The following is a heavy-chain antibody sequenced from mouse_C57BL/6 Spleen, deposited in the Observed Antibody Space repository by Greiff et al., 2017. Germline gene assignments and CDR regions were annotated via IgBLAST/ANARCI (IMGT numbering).Heavy chain of an antibody. CDR2: IYPGSGST. J-gene: IGHJ3*01. D-gene: IGHD2-12*01. V-gene: IGHV1-55*01. CDR3: ARLGYSGSWFAY. CDR1: GYTFTSYW. Sequence: VQLQQSGAELVKPGASVKMSCKASGYTFTSYWITWVKQRPGQGLEWIGDIYPGSGSTNYNEKFKSKATLTVDTSYSTAYMQLSSLTSEDSAVYYCARLGYSGSWFAYWGQGTLVTVSA.